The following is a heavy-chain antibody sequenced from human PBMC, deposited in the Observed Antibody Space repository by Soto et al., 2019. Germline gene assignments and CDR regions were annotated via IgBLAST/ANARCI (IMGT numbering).Heavy chain of an antibody. D-gene: IGHD2-15*01. CDR3: ARVWCSGGSCYSRYSWFDP. J-gene: IGHJ5*02. V-gene: IGHV4-59*12. CDR1: GGSISSYY. Sequence: PSETLSLTCTVSGGSISSYYWSWIRQPPGKGLEWIGYIYYSGSTNYNPSLKSRVTISVDTSKNQFSLKLSSVTAADTAVYYCARVWCSGGSCYSRYSWFDPWGQGTLVTVS. CDR2: IYYSGST.